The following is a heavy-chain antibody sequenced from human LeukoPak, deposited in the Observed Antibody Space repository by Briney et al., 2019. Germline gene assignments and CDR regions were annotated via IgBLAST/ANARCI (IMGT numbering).Heavy chain of an antibody. J-gene: IGHJ4*02. CDR1: GFSFISSG. D-gene: IGHD3-10*01. V-gene: IGHV3-30*18. CDR2: QSYDGSNK. Sequence: RGSPRLSCAASGFSFISSGMHWVRQAPGKGLQWVAVQSYDGSNKHYADSVKGRFTISRDNSKNTLYLQMNSLRAEDTAVYYCAKDNDYYGSGSYFVFGLDYWGQGTLVTVSS. CDR3: AKDNDYYGSGSYFVFGLDY.